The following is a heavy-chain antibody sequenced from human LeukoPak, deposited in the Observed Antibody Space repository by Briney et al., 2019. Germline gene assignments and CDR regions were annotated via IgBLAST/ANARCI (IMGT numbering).Heavy chain of an antibody. CDR2: ISYDGSNK. CDR3: ARAMLAVAGNYFDY. Sequence: PGGSLRLSCAASGFTFSSYAMSWVRQAPGKGLEWVAVISYDGSNKYYADSVKGRFTISRDNSKNTLYLQMNSLRAEDTAVYYCARAMLAVAGNYFDYWGQGTLVTVSS. D-gene: IGHD6-19*01. CDR1: GFTFSSYA. V-gene: IGHV3-30*04. J-gene: IGHJ4*02.